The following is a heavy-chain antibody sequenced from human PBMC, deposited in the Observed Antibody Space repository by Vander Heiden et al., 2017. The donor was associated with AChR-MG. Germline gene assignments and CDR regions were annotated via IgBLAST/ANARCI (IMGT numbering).Heavy chain of an antibody. CDR3: AKVYRPWDDYYYMDV. J-gene: IGHJ6*03. D-gene: IGHD1-26*01. CDR1: GFTFSSYG. V-gene: IGHV3-30*18. CDR2: ISYDGSNK. Sequence: QVQLVESGGGVVQPGRSLRLSCEASGFTFSSYGMPWVRQAPGKGLEWVAVISYDGSNKLYEDSVKGRFTISRDNSKNTLYLQMNSLRPEDTAVYYCAKVYRPWDDYYYMDVWGKGTTVTVSS.